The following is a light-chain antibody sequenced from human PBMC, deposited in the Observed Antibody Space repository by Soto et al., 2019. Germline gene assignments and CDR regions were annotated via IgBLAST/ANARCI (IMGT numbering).Light chain of an antibody. CDR1: SSDVGGYDY. CDR3: SSFTSSSTWV. CDR2: EVS. Sequence: QSVLTQPASVSGSPGQSITISCTATSSDVGGYDYVSWYQHHPGRAPKLMIYEVSNRPSGASNRFSGSKSGNTASLTISGLQAEDEADYYCSSFTSSSTWVFGGGTQLTVL. J-gene: IGLJ3*02. V-gene: IGLV2-14*01.